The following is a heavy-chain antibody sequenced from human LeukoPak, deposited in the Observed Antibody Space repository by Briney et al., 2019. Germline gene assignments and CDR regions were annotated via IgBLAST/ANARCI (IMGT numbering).Heavy chain of an antibody. CDR1: GGSFSGYY. D-gene: IGHD1-20*01. V-gene: IGHV4-34*01. J-gene: IGHJ5*02. Sequence: KASETLSLTCAVYGGSFSGYYWSWNRQPPGKGLEWIGEINHSGSTNYNPSLKSRVTISVDTSKNQFSLKLSSVTAADTAVYYCARGYNWPFDPWGQGTLVTVSS. CDR2: INHSGST. CDR3: ARGYNWPFDP.